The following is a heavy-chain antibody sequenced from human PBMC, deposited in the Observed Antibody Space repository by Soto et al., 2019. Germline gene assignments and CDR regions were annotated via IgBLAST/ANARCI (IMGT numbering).Heavy chain of an antibody. J-gene: IGHJ5*02. CDR3: ARDTELIAAAGTVNWFDP. D-gene: IGHD6-13*01. Sequence: SETLSLTCTVSCGSVSSGSYYWSWIRQPPGKGLEWIGYIYYSGSTNYNPSLKSRVTISVDTSKNQFSLKLSSVTAADTAVYYCARDTELIAAAGTVNWFDPWGQGTLVTVSS. V-gene: IGHV4-61*01. CDR2: IYYSGST. CDR1: CGSVSSGSYY.